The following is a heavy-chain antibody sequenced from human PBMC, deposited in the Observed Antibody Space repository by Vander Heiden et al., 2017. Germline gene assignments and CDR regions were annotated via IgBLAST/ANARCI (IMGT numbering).Heavy chain of an antibody. Sequence: QVQLVQSGGEVKKPGASVKVSCKAAGYTFSNFGITWVRQAPGQGLEWMGWINVNNGDTKYLQTFKGRVTLTTDTSTNTAYLELRSLRSDDTALYYCARDPAYSSGFLDHWGQGTLLTVSS. CDR2: INVNNGDT. J-gene: IGHJ4*02. CDR3: ARDPAYSSGFLDH. V-gene: IGHV1-18*01. D-gene: IGHD6-19*01. CDR1: GYTFSNFG.